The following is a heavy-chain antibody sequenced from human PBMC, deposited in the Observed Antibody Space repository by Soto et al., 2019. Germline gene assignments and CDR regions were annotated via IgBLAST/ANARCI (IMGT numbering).Heavy chain of an antibody. D-gene: IGHD1-26*01. CDR3: ARDAPYLLDAFEM. V-gene: IGHV4-59*01. CDR2: IYRSGSA. Sequence: QVQLQESGPGLVKPSETLSLTCTVSADSISSYYWSWIRQPPGKGLEWIGYIYRSGSANYNPSLQRRVPLSVDPPKDHVSLKLSSVTAADTALYYCARDAPYLLDAFEMWGQGTVVTVSS. J-gene: IGHJ3*02. CDR1: ADSISSYY.